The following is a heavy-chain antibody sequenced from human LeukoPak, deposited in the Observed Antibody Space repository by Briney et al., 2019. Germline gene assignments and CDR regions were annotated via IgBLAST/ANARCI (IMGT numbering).Heavy chain of an antibody. CDR1: GFSFSDYY. CDR2: ISGSGTNT. J-gene: IGHJ4*02. CDR3: ARDARSLGY. Sequence: GGSLRLSCAASGFSFSDYYMSWIRQAPGKGLECISYISGSGTNTNYADSVKGRFTISRDNAKNSLYLQMSSLRPEDTAVYYCARDARSLGYWGQGTLVTVSS. V-gene: IGHV3-11*05. D-gene: IGHD6-6*01.